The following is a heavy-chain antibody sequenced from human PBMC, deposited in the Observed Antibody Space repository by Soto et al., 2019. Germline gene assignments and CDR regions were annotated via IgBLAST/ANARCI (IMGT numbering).Heavy chain of an antibody. D-gene: IGHD6-6*01. CDR1: GDSISSYY. J-gene: IGHJ5*02. Sequence: SETLSLTCTVSGDSISSYYWGWIRQPPGKGLEWIVYIHYSGSTNYNPSLKSRVTISVDTPKNQFSLKVNSMTAADTAVYYCARGGLAARKGRWFDPWGQGTLVTVSS. V-gene: IGHV4-59*01. CDR3: ARGGLAARKGRWFDP. CDR2: IHYSGST.